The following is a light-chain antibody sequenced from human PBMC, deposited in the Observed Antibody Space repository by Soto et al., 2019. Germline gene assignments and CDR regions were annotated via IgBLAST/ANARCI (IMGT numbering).Light chain of an antibody. J-gene: IGKJ4*01. CDR2: DAS. CDR3: QQYARSPLA. CDR1: QNVARNY. Sequence: EIVLTRSPGTLSLSPGERATLSCRASQNVARNYLAWYQQRPGQAPRLLIYDASTRATGIPDRFSGSGSGTDFTLTISRLEPEDFAVYFCQQYARSPLAFGGGTKVDIK. V-gene: IGKV3-20*01.